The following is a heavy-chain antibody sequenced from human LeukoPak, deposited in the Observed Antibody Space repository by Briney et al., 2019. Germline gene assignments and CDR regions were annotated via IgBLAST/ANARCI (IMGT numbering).Heavy chain of an antibody. J-gene: IGHJ3*02. CDR2: ISAYNGNT. CDR3: ARAYYYAWGREGAFDI. CDR1: GYTFTSYG. Sequence: ASVKVSCKASGYTFTSYGISWVRQAPGQGLEWMGWISAYNGNTNYAQKLQGRVTMTTDTSTSTAYMELRSLRSDDTAVYYCARAYYYAWGREGAFDIWGQGTMVTVSS. D-gene: IGHD3-10*01. V-gene: IGHV1-18*01.